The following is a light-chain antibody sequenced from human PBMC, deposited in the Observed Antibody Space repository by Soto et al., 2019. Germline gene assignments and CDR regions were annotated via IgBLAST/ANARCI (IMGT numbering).Light chain of an antibody. CDR3: QQTYSIPLT. V-gene: IGKV1-39*01. CDR1: QAITKY. J-gene: IGKJ4*01. CDR2: AAY. Sequence: DSQMTKSPSSLSASLGDRVTITCQASQAITKYLNWYQQKPGKAPKLLIYAAYNLQSGVPSRFSGSGSGTDFTLAISALQPDDFATYFCQQTYSIPLTFGGGTKVDI.